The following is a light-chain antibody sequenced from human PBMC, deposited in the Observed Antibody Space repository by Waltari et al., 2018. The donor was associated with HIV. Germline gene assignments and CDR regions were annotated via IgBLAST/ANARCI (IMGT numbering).Light chain of an antibody. CDR2: QDS. Sequence: SYELTQPPPVSVSPGQTASLTCSGDKLGDKYACWYQQKPGQSPVLVIYQDSKRPSGIPERFSGSNSGNTATLTISGTQAMDEADYYCQAWDSSTDVVFGGGTKLTVL. V-gene: IGLV3-1*01. CDR1: KLGDKY. CDR3: QAWDSSTDVV. J-gene: IGLJ2*01.